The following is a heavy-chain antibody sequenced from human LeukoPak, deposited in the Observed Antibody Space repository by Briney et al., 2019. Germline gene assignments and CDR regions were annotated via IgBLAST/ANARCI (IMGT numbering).Heavy chain of an antibody. D-gene: IGHD3-22*01. Sequence: PGGSLRLSCAASGFTFSSYAMSWVRQAPGEVLEWVSAISGSGGSTYYADSVKGPFTISRDTSKNTLYLQMNSLRAEDTAVYYCAKDYGSGYYDAFDIWGQGTMVTVSS. CDR1: GFTFSSYA. CDR3: AKDYGSGYYDAFDI. CDR2: ISGSGGST. V-gene: IGHV3-23*01. J-gene: IGHJ3*02.